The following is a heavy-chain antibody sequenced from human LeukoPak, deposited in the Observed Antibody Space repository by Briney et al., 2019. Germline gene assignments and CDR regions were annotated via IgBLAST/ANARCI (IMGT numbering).Heavy chain of an antibody. J-gene: IGHJ4*02. Sequence: SETLSLTCSVSGGSFSSSYWSWVRQPPGTGLEWIGYVHFSGSTKYNPSLESRVTISLDTFKSQFSLKLSSVTAADTAVYYCAREAFSTHEESGITIFGVVIPIFDYWGQGTLVTVSS. CDR2: VHFSGST. CDR3: AREAFSTHEESGITIFGVVIPIFDY. D-gene: IGHD3-3*01. CDR1: GGSFSSSY. V-gene: IGHV4-59*12.